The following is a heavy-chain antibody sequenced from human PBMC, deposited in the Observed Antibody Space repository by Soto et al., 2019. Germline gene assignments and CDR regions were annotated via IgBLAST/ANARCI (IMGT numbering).Heavy chain of an antibody. CDR1: GYTFTSYG. V-gene: IGHV1-18*01. CDR3: AIDQGATILNAFDI. D-gene: IGHD1-26*01. CDR2: ISAYNGNT. Sequence: ASVKVSCKASGYTFTSYGISWVRQAPGQGLEWMGWISAYNGNTNYAQKLQGRVTMTTDTSTSTAYMELRSLRSDDTAVYYCAIDQGATILNAFDISGQGTMVTVS. J-gene: IGHJ3*02.